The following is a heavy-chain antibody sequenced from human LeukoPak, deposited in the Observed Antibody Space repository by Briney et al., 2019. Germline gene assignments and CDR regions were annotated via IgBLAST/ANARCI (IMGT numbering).Heavy chain of an antibody. J-gene: IGHJ3*02. V-gene: IGHV4-59*11. D-gene: IGHD4-17*01. CDR1: GDSFSSHY. CDR2: ISYSGPT. Sequence: SETLSLTCAVSGDSFSSHYWTWIRQPPGRGLEWIGYISYSGPTNYNPSLKSRVTISIDTSKSQFSLKLSSVTTADTAVYYCARDLVTVTKGFDIWGLGTMVSVSS. CDR3: ARDLVTVTKGFDI.